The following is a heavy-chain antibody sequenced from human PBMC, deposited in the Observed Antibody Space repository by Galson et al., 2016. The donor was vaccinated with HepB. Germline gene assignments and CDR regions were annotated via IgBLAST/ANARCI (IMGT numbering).Heavy chain of an antibody. D-gene: IGHD1-26*01. V-gene: IGHV3-11*06. CDR2: ISPTSSDI. Sequence: SLRLSCAASGFTFSNYYMSWIRQAPGKGLEWVSFISPTSSDINYADSVMGRFSISRDNAKNSLYLQMNTLGAEDMAVYYCASPSGRFSVHTFDLWGQGTMVTVSS. CDR1: GFTFSNYY. J-gene: IGHJ3*01. CDR3: ASPSGRFSVHTFDL.